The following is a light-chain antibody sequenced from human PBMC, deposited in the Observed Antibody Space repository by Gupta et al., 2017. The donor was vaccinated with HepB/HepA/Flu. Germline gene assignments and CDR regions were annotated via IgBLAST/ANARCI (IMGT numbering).Light chain of an antibody. J-gene: IGLJ2*01. CDR3: QSYDSSLSGSGVV. CDR1: SSNIGAGYD. V-gene: IGLV1-40*01. CDR2: GNS. Sequence: QSVLTQPPSVPGAPGQRVTISCTARSSNIGAGYDVHWYQQLPGTAPKLLIYGNSNRPSGVPDRFSGSKSGTSASLAITGLQAEDEADYYCQSYDSSLSGSGVVFGGGTKLTVL.